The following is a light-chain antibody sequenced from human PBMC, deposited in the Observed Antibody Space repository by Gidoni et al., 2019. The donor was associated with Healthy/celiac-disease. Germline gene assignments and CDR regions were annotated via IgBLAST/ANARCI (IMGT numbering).Light chain of an antibody. CDR3: CSYAGSSTWV. V-gene: IGLV2-23*02. Sequence: QSALTQPASVSGSAGASITISCTGTRSDVGSYNLVSWYQQHPGKAPKIMIYEVGKRPSGVSPRFSGSKSGNTASLTISALQAEDEADYYCCSYAGSSTWVFGGGTKLPVL. CDR2: EVG. CDR1: RSDVGSYNL. J-gene: IGLJ3*02.